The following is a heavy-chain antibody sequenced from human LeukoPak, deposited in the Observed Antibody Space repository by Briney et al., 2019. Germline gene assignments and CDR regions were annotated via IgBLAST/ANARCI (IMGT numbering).Heavy chain of an antibody. D-gene: IGHD5-12*01. CDR2: INHSGST. CDR3: ASRGSGYDTYYFDY. Sequence: SETLSLTCAVYGGSFSGYYWSWIRQPPGKGLEWIGEINHSGSTNYNPSLKSRVTISVDTSKNQFSLKLSSVTAADTAVYYCASRGSGYDTYYFDYWGQGILVTVSS. CDR1: GGSFSGYY. V-gene: IGHV4-34*01. J-gene: IGHJ4*02.